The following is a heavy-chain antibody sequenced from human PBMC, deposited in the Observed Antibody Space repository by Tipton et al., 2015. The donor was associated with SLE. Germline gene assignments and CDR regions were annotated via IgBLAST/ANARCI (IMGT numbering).Heavy chain of an antibody. CDR2: IRQDGGEK. CDR3: ATGRDGYHY. J-gene: IGHJ4*02. Sequence: GSLRLSCATSGFTFSNFWMTWVRQAPGKGLEGVANIRQDGGEKHYVDSVKGRFTISRDNAKSSVFVEMNNLRVEDTAIYYCATGRDGYHYWGQGTLVTVSS. V-gene: IGHV3-7*01. D-gene: IGHD5-24*01. CDR1: GFTFSNFW.